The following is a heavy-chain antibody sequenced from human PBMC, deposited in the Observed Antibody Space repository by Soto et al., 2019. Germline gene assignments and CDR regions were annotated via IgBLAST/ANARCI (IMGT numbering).Heavy chain of an antibody. D-gene: IGHD2-21*02. Sequence: QVQLQESGPGLVKPSQTLSLTCTVSGRSISNDDYYWSWIRQYPGMGLEWIGYIYSRGSTFHNPSLKSRVPLSVYTSKNLFSLKLSSVTAADPAVYDCARHRHIVVVTTPQHGFDSWGQGTLVTVSS. CDR1: GRSISNDDYY. J-gene: IGHJ5*01. CDR3: ARHRHIVVVTTPQHGFDS. V-gene: IGHV4-31*03. CDR2: IYSRGST.